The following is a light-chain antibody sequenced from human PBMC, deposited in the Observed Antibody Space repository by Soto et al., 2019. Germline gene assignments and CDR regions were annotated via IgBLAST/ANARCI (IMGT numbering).Light chain of an antibody. Sequence: DIQMTQSPSSLSASVGDRVTITCRASQDIRNGLGWYQQKPGRVPKRLIYAASSLQSGVPSRFSGSGSGTEFTLTISSLQSEDFATYYCLQHNSYPYTFGQGTKLEIK. J-gene: IGKJ2*01. V-gene: IGKV1-17*01. CDR2: AAS. CDR1: QDIRNG. CDR3: LQHNSYPYT.